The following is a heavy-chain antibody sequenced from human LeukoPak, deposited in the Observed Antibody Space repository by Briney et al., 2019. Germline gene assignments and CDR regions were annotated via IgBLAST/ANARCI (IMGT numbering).Heavy chain of an antibody. J-gene: IGHJ6*02. CDR3: ARGGLARYCSGGSCYTKGDYYYGMDV. CDR2: IYYSGST. V-gene: IGHV4-59*12. CDR1: GGSISGYC. D-gene: IGHD2-15*01. Sequence: SETLSLTCTVSGGSISGYCWSWIRQPPGKELQWIGYIYYSGSTKYNPSLKSRVTISVDTSKNQFSLKLSSVTAADTAVYYCARGGLARYCSGGSCYTKGDYYYGMDVWGQGTTVTVSS.